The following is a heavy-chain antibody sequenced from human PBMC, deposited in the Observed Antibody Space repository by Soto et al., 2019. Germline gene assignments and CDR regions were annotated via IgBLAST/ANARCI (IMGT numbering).Heavy chain of an antibody. CDR3: AKSVPYSSSWYAWSEGYYYDGMDV. CDR2: ISGSGGST. V-gene: IGHV3-23*01. Sequence: EVQLLESGGGLVQPGGSLRLSCAASGFTFSSYAMSWVRQAPGKGLEWVSAISGSGGSTYYADSVKGRFNITRDNSKNTVYLQMNSLRDEDTAVYYCAKSVPYSSSWYAWSEGYYYDGMDVW. J-gene: IGHJ6*01. CDR1: GFTFSSYA. D-gene: IGHD6-13*01.